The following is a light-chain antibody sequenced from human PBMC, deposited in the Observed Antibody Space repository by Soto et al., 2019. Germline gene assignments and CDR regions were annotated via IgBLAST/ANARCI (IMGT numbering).Light chain of an antibody. Sequence: SYELTQPPSVSVAPGQTARITCGGNNIGSKSVHWYQQKPGQAPVLVVYDDSDRPSGIPKRFSGSNSGNTATLTISRVEAGDEADYYCQVWDSSSDHPGVFGGGTKVTVL. CDR3: QVWDSSSDHPGV. CDR2: DDS. J-gene: IGLJ2*01. V-gene: IGLV3-21*02. CDR1: NIGSKS.